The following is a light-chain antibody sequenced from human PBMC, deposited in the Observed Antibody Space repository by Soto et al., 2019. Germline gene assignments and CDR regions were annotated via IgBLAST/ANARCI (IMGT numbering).Light chain of an antibody. Sequence: EIVLTQSPGTLSLSPGERATLSCRASQSVSSSYLAWYQQKPGQAPRLLMYGASSRAKGIPDRFSGSGSGTAFTLTIRSLEPEDFAVYFCQQHCNSPYTFGQGTKLEIK. CDR3: QQHCNSPYT. J-gene: IGKJ2*01. CDR2: GAS. V-gene: IGKV3-20*01. CDR1: QSVSSSY.